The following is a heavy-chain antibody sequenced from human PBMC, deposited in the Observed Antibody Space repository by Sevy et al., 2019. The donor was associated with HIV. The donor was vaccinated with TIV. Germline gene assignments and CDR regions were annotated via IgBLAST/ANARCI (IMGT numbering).Heavy chain of an antibody. D-gene: IGHD3-10*01. J-gene: IGHJ4*01. Sequence: GGSLRLSCAASGFTFSNAWMSWVRQAPGKGLEWVGRIKSKTDGGTTDYAAPVKGRFTISRDDSKNTLYLQMNGLKTEDTAIYYCTTDSKKRGLSALFDYWGQGTLVTVSS. CDR2: IKSKTDGGTT. V-gene: IGHV3-15*01. CDR1: GFTFSNAW. CDR3: TTDSKKRGLSALFDY.